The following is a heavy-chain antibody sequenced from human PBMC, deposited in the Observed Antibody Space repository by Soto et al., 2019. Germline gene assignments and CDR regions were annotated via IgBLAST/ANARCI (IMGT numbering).Heavy chain of an antibody. J-gene: IGHJ5*02. V-gene: IGHV1-18*01. CDR2: ISAYNGNT. CDR3: ARSLDREITIFGVVIDQYNWFDP. CDR1: GYTFTSYG. D-gene: IGHD3-3*01. Sequence: ASVKVSCKASGYTFTSYGISWVRQAPGQGLEWMGWISAYNGNTNYAQKLQGRVTMTTDTSTGTAYMGLRSLGSDDTAVYYCARSLDREITIFGVVIDQYNWFDPWGQGTLVTVSS.